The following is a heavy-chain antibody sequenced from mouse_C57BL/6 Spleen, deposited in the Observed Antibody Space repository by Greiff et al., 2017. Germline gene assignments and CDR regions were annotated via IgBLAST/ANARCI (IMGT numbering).Heavy chain of an antibody. CDR1: GYTFTSYW. Sequence: VQLQQPGAELVMPGASVKLSCKASGYTFTSYWMHWVKQRPGQGLEWIGELDPSDSYTNYNQKFKGKSTLTVDKSSSTAYMQLSRLPSEASAVYYCSRLGPINTVVASPFDYWGQGTTLTVSS. CDR3: SRLGPINTVVASPFDY. CDR2: LDPSDSYT. D-gene: IGHD1-1*01. V-gene: IGHV1-69*01. J-gene: IGHJ2*01.